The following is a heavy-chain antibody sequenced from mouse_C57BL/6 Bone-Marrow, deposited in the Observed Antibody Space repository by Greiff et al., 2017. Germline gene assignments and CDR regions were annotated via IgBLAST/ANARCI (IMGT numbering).Heavy chain of an antibody. D-gene: IGHD1-1*01. Sequence: VQLQQSGAELVRPGASVKLSCTASGFNIKDYYMHWVKQRPEQGLEWIGRFYPEDGDTEYAPKFQGKATMTADTSSNTAYLQLSILTSEDTAVFYCTTVYYGSRGLDYWGQGTTLTVSS. CDR2: FYPEDGDT. J-gene: IGHJ2*01. CDR3: TTVYYGSRGLDY. CDR1: GFNIKDYY. V-gene: IGHV14-1*01.